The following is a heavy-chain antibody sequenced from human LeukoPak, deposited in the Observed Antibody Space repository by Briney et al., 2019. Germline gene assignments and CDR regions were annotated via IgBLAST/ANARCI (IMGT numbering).Heavy chain of an antibody. J-gene: IGHJ3*01. CDR2: ISGGATTI. V-gene: IGHV3-11*01. Sequence: GGSLRLSCAASGFTFSDYYMTWIRQAPGKGLEWVSYISGGATTIFYADSVKGRLTISRDNAKNSLYLQMNGLRAEDTAVYYCARVGRGIAAAGFGAFDLWGQGTMLTVSS. CDR3: ARVGRGIAAAGFGAFDL. CDR1: GFTFSDYY. D-gene: IGHD6-13*01.